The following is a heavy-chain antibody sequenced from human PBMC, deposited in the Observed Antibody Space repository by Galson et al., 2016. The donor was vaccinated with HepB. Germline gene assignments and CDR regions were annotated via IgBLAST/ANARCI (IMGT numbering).Heavy chain of an antibody. D-gene: IGHD6-13*01. V-gene: IGHV4-39*01. J-gene: IGHJ4*02. Sequence: SETLSLTCTVSGDSITNSAYYWGWIRQPPGKGLEWIGTIYYRGSTYYNPSLKSRVTISIDTSKNTFSPRLSSVTAAETAVYYCARHHSTTAAIGAFASWGQGALVAVSS. CDR1: GDSITNSAYY. CDR2: IYYRGST. CDR3: ARHHSTTAAIGAFAS.